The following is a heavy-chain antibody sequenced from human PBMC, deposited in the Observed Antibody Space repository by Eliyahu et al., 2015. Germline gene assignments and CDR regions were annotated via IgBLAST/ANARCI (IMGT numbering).Heavy chain of an antibody. Sequence: EVQLVESGGGLVQPGGSLRLSCAASGFTFSSYSMNWVRQAPGKGLEWVSYITSSSSAIYYADSVEGRFTISRDNARNSLYLQMNNLRDEDTAVYYCATSTTKIPDSWGQGTLVTVSS. D-gene: IGHD1-1*01. CDR1: GFTFSSYS. J-gene: IGHJ4*02. V-gene: IGHV3-48*02. CDR3: ATSTTKIPDS. CDR2: ITSSSSAI.